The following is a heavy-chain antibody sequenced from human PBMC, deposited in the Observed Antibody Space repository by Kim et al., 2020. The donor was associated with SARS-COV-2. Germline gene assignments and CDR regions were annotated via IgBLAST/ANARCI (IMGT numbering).Heavy chain of an antibody. Sequence: SETLSLTCTVSGDSITPYYWSWFRQSPGNGLEWIGYIYYSGSTTYNPSLRSRVTISVDTSKNQFSLKLASVTAADTAVYFCAKDGQAPGWDWGKGHSVIVSS. CDR1: GDSITPYY. D-gene: IGHD1-26*01. V-gene: IGHV4-59*01. CDR2: IYYSGST. J-gene: IGHJ6*04. CDR3: AKDGQAPGWD.